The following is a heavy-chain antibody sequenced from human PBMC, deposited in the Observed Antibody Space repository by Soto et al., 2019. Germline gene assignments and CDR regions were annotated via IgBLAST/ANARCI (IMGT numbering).Heavy chain of an antibody. V-gene: IGHV1-3*01. Sequence: QVQLVQSGAEVKKPGASVKVSCKASGYTFTSYAMHWVRQAPGQRLEWMGWINAGNGNTKYSQKFQGRVTITRDTSASTAYMELSSLRSEDTAVYYFARNLAGGGSYFDYWGQGTLVTVSS. CDR2: INAGNGNT. D-gene: IGHD3-16*01. CDR3: ARNLAGGGSYFDY. J-gene: IGHJ4*02. CDR1: GYTFTSYA.